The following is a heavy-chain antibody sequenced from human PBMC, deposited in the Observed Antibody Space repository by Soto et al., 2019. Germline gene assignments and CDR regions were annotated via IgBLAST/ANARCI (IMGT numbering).Heavy chain of an antibody. J-gene: IGHJ4*02. D-gene: IGHD3-9*01. CDR2: ISGSGGST. V-gene: IGHV3-23*01. Sequence: HPGGSLRLSCAASGFTFSSYAMSWVRQAPGKGLEWVSAISGSGGSTYYADSVKGRFTISRDNSKNTLYLQMNSLRAEDTAVYYCAKSIQFDWFTPYYFDYWGQGTLVTVSS. CDR3: AKSIQFDWFTPYYFDY. CDR1: GFTFSSYA.